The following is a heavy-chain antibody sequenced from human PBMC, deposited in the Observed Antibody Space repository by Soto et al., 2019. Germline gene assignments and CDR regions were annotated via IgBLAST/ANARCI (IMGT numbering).Heavy chain of an antibody. D-gene: IGHD2-15*01. J-gene: IGHJ6*03. CDR3: ARAPLYCSGGSCYSNQYYYYYYMDV. Sequence: GGSLRLSCAASGFTFSSYWMSWVRQAPGKGLEWVANIKQDGSEKYYVDSVKGRFTISRDNAKNSLYLQMNSLRAEDTAVYYCARAPLYCSGGSCYSNQYYYYYYMDVWGKGTTVTVSS. CDR2: IKQDGSEK. V-gene: IGHV3-7*01. CDR1: GFTFSSYW.